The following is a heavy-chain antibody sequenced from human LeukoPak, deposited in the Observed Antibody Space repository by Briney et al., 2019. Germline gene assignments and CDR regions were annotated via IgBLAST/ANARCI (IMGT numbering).Heavy chain of an antibody. J-gene: IGHJ4*02. V-gene: IGHV1-69*04. D-gene: IGHD3-22*01. CDR1: GGTFSSYA. Sequence: GASVKVSCKASGGTFSSYAISWVRQAPGQGLEWMGRIIPILGIANYAQKFQGRVTITTDESTSTAYMELSSLRSEDTAVYYCARGGGIGEYYDSSGYPRYLLLWGQGTLVTVSS. CDR2: IIPILGIA. CDR3: ARGGGIGEYYDSSGYPRYLLL.